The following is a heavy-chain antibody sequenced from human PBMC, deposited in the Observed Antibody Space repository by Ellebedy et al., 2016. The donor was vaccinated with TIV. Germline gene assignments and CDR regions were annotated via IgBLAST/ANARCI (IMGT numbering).Heavy chain of an antibody. Sequence: AASVKVSCKTSGYTFTDYYIHWVRQAPGQGLEWMEWINPNSGGTNYAQKFQGRVTVTRDTSTSTAFLELSRLRPDDTAVYYCTRDLTNIVSGDYWGQGTLVTVSS. V-gene: IGHV1-2*02. CDR2: INPNSGGT. J-gene: IGHJ4*02. D-gene: IGHD5/OR15-5a*01. CDR1: GYTFTDYY. CDR3: TRDLTNIVSGDY.